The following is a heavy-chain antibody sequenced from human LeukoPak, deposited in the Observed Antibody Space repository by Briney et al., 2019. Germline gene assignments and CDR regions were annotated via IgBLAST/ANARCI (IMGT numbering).Heavy chain of an antibody. CDR2: INSDGSST. CDR3: ATEPYLYYYDSSGYLDY. D-gene: IGHD3-22*01. CDR1: GFTFSSYW. V-gene: IGHV3-74*01. Sequence: PGRSLRLSCAASGFTFSSYWMHWVRQAPGKGLVWVSRINSDGSSTSYADSVKGRFTISRDNAKNTLYLQMNSLRAEDTAVYYCATEPYLYYYDSSGYLDYWGQGTLVTVSS. J-gene: IGHJ4*02.